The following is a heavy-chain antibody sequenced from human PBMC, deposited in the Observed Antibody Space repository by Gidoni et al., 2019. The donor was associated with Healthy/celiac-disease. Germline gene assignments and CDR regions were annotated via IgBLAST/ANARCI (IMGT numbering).Heavy chain of an antibody. CDR2: ITHSGST. J-gene: IGHJ3*02. V-gene: IGHV4-34*01. CDR3: ASGRVYSDFWSGYGNCDAFDI. CDR1: GGSFNGYY. Sequence: QVQLQQWGAGLLQPSKTLSLTCAVYGGSFNGYYWSWIRQPPGKGLEWIGEITHSGSTHSTPSLKSRVTISVDTSKNQFSLKLSSVTAADTAVYYCASGRVYSDFWSGYGNCDAFDIWGQGTMVTVSS. D-gene: IGHD3-3*01.